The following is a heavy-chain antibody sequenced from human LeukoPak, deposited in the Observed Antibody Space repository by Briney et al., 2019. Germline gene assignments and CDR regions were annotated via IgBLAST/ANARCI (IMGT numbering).Heavy chain of an antibody. J-gene: IGHJ4*02. CDR1: GGTFSSYA. CDR3: AREATIVATIIDY. V-gene: IGHV1-2*02. D-gene: IGHD5-12*01. CDR2: INPNSGGT. Sequence: ASVKVSCKASGGTFSSYAISWVRQAPGQGLEWMGWINPNSGGTNYAQKFQGRVTMTRDTSISTAYMEPSRLRSDDTAVYYCAREATIVATIIDYWSQGTLVTVSS.